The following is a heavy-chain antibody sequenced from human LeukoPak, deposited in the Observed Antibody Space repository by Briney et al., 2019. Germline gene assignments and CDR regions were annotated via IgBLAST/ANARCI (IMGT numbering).Heavy chain of an antibody. CDR3: ARGRARYCSSTSCYRDCYYMDV. Sequence: SESLSLTCAVYGGSFSGYYWSWIRQPPGKGLEWIGEINHSGSTNYNPSLKGRVTISVYTSKNQFSLKLSSVTAADTAVYYCARGRARYCSSTSCYRDCYYMDVWGKGTTVTVSS. V-gene: IGHV4-34*01. CDR2: INHSGST. J-gene: IGHJ6*03. CDR1: GGSFSGYY. D-gene: IGHD2-2*02.